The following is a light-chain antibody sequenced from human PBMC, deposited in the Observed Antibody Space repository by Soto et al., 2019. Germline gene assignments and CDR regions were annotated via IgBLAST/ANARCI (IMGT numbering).Light chain of an antibody. CDR1: SSNIESNY. Sequence: QSVLTQPPSVSAAPGQKVTISCSGSSSNIESNYVSWYQQLPGTAPKLLIYDDNKRPSGIPDRFSASKSGTSASLGITGLQTGDEAHYYCGTWDNSLSGEVVFGGGTKLTVL. J-gene: IGLJ2*01. CDR2: DDN. V-gene: IGLV1-51*01. CDR3: GTWDNSLSGEVV.